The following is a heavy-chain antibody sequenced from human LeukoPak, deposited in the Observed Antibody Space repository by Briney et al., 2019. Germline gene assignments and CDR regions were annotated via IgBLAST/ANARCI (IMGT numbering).Heavy chain of an antibody. CDR3: ARAFGVVGATNPGY. D-gene: IGHD1-26*01. CDR1: GYTFTGYY. CDR2: INPNSGGT. Sequence: ASVKVSCKASGYTFTGYYMHWVRQAPGQGLEWMGWINPNSGGTNYAQKFQGRVTMTRDTSISTAYMELSRLRSDDTAVYYCARAFGVVGATNPGYWGQGTLVTVSS. V-gene: IGHV1-2*02. J-gene: IGHJ4*02.